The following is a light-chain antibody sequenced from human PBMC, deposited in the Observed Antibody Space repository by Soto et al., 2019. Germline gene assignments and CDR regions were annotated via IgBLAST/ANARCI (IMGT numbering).Light chain of an antibody. J-gene: IGKJ4*01. CDR2: KAS. Sequence: DIQMTQSPSTLSASVGDRVTITCRASQSITNSKLAWYQQKPGKAPKAVIYKASSLQSGVPSRYGGSGSGTEVTLTISSLQPDDFATYSCQHSHSYPLAFGGGTKVEIK. CDR1: QSITNSK. V-gene: IGKV1-5*03. CDR3: QHSHSYPLA.